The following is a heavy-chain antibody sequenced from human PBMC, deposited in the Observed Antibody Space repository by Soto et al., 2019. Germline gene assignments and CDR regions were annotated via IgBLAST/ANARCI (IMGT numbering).Heavy chain of an antibody. CDR2: ISGSGGST. CDR1: GFTFSSYA. D-gene: IGHD3-16*02. J-gene: IGHJ3*02. Sequence: LRLSCAASGFTFSSYAMSWVRQAPGKGLEWVSAISGSGGSTYYADSVKGRFTISRDNSKNTLYLQMNSLGAEDTAVYYCAKDHYDYVWGSYRSSAFDIWGQGTMVTVSS. V-gene: IGHV3-23*01. CDR3: AKDHYDYVWGSYRSSAFDI.